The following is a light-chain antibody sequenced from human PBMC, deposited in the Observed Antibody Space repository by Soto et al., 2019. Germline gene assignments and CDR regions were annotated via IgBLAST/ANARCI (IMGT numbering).Light chain of an antibody. CDR3: QQYGSTKT. J-gene: IGKJ1*01. Sequence: EIVLTQSPGTLSLSPGERAALSCRASQSVSSSYLAWYQQKPGQAPRLLIYGVSSRATGIPDRFSGSGSGTDFTLTISRLESEDFAMYYCQQYGSTKTLGQGTKVDIK. V-gene: IGKV3-20*01. CDR2: GVS. CDR1: QSVSSSY.